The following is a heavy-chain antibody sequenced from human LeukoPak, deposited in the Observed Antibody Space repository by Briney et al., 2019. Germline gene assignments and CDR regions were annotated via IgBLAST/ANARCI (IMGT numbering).Heavy chain of an antibody. CDR2: INPNSGGT. CDR1: GYTFTGYY. CDR3: ASGAVADPWAFDY. V-gene: IGHV1-2*02. D-gene: IGHD6-19*01. J-gene: IGHJ4*02. Sequence: ASVKVSCKASGYTFTGYYMHWVRQAPGQGLEWMGWINPNSGGTNYAQKFQGRVTMTRDTSISTAYMELRSLRSDDTAVYYCASGAVADPWAFDYWGQGTLVTVSS.